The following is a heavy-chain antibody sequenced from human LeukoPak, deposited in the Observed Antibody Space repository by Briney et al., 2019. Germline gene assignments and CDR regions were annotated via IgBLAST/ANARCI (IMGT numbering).Heavy chain of an antibody. Sequence: GSLRLSCAASGFTFSSYAMSWVRRAPGKGLEWVSAISGSGGSTYYADSVKGRFTISRDNSKNTLYLQMNSLRAEDTAVYYCAKGSTLGIVVPAAFDYWGQGTLVTVSS. J-gene: IGHJ4*02. CDR2: ISGSGGST. CDR3: AKGSTLGIVVPAAFDY. V-gene: IGHV3-23*01. CDR1: GFTFSSYA. D-gene: IGHD2-2*01.